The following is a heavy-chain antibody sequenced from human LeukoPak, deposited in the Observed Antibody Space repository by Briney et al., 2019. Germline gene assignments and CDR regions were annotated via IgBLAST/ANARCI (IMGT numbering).Heavy chain of an antibody. Sequence: PGGSLRLSCAASGFTFSSYGMHWVRQAPGKGLEWVAVIWYDGSSKYYADSVKGRFTISRDNSKDTLYLQMNSLRAEDTAVYYCARDRGGLPMYYFDYWGQGTLVTVSS. J-gene: IGHJ4*02. CDR1: GFTFSSYG. D-gene: IGHD3-16*01. V-gene: IGHV3-33*01. CDR3: ARDRGGLPMYYFDY. CDR2: IWYDGSSK.